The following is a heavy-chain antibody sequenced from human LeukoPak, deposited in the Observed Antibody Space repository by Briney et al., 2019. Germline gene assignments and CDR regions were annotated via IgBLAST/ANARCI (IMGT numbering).Heavy chain of an antibody. Sequence: PGGSLRLSCAASGLTFSIHWMNWVRQAPGKGLECVANINQDGSDKYYVDSVKGRFTISRDNTKNSLYLQMNSLRAEDTAVYYCARDPYDFWSGSSDYWGQGTLVTVSS. V-gene: IGHV3-7*01. CDR1: GLTFSIHW. D-gene: IGHD3-3*01. CDR2: INQDGSDK. CDR3: ARDPYDFWSGSSDY. J-gene: IGHJ4*02.